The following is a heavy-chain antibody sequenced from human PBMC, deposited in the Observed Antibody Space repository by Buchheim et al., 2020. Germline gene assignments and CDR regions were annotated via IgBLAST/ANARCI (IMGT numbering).Heavy chain of an antibody. D-gene: IGHD1-14*01. Sequence: QVQLQESGPGLVKPSGTLSLTCAVSGGSISSSNWWSWVRQPPGKGLEWIGEIYHSGSTNYNPSLKRRVTISVDKSKKQFSMKLSSVTAADTAVYYCARVGDGQDTESATSRRLDYWGQGTL. CDR2: IYHSGST. CDR3: ARVGDGQDTESATSRRLDY. CDR1: GGSISSSNW. J-gene: IGHJ4*02. V-gene: IGHV4-4*02.